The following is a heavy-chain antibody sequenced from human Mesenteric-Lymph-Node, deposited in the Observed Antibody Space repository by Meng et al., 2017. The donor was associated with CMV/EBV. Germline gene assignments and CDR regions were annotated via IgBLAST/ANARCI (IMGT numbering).Heavy chain of an antibody. V-gene: IGHV3-21*01. Sequence: GESLKISCAASGFTFSSYSMNWVRQAPGKGLEWVSSISSSSSYIYYADSVKGRFTISRDNAKNSLYLQMNSLRAEDTAVYYCARGKRVAGGENGMDVWGQGTTVTVSS. CDR3: ARGKRVAGGENGMDV. CDR1: GFTFSSYS. CDR2: ISSSSSYI. D-gene: IGHD6-19*01. J-gene: IGHJ6*02.